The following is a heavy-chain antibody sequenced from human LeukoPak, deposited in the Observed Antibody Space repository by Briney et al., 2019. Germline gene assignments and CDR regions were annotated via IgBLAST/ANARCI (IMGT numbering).Heavy chain of an antibody. CDR3: ATYSGSYSGDFDY. D-gene: IGHD1-26*01. CDR2: INPNSGGT. J-gene: IGHJ4*02. CDR1: GYTFTGYY. Sequence: ASVKVSCKASGYTFTGYYMHWVRQAPGQGLEWMGWINPNSGGTNYAQKFQGRVTMTRDTSISTAYMELSRLRSDDTAVYYCATYSGSYSGDFDYWGQGTLVTVSS. V-gene: IGHV1-2*02.